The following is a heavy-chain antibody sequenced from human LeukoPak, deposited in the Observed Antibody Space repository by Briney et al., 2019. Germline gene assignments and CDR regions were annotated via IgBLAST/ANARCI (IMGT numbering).Heavy chain of an antibody. Sequence: GGSLRLSCAASGFTFSSYWLSWVRQALGKGLEWVANIKQDGSEKYYVDSVKGRFTISRDNAKNSLYLQMNSLRAEDTAVYYCARVITVARNPDHFQHWGQGTLVTLSS. CDR2: IKQDGSEK. J-gene: IGHJ1*01. D-gene: IGHD6-6*01. CDR1: GFTFSSYW. CDR3: ARVITVARNPDHFQH. V-gene: IGHV3-7*01.